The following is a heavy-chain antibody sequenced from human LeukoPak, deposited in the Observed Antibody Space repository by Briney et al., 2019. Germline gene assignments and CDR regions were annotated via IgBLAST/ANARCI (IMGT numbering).Heavy chain of an antibody. D-gene: IGHD3-16*01. Sequence: SESLSLTCSISSRSIINYYWNWIRQPPGKGLEWIGYIHYIGITNYDPSLKSQVHKSADTATNQFALKLTSVTAADTAVYYCAGSGSYGPFDPWGQGTLVTVS. V-gene: IGHV4-59*08. CDR2: IHYIGIT. CDR1: SRSIINYY. CDR3: AGSGSYGPFDP. J-gene: IGHJ5*02.